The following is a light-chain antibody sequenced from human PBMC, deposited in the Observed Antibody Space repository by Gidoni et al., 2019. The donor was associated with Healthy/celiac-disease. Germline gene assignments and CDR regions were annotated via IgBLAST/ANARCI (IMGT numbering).Light chain of an antibody. CDR3: QQLNSYPRT. CDR2: AAS. V-gene: IGKV1-9*01. CDR1: QGISSY. J-gene: IGKJ2*01. Sequence: DIQLTQSPSFLSASVGDRVTITCRASQGISSYLAWYQQKPGKAPKLLIYAASTLQSGVPSRFSGSGSGTGFTLTISSLQPEEFATYYCQQLNSYPRTFGQGTKLEIK.